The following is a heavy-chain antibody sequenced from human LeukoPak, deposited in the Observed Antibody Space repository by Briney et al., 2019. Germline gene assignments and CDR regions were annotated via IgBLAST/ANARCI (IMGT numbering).Heavy chain of an antibody. J-gene: IGHJ4*02. D-gene: IGHD6-13*01. CDR3: ARQLLAAAARVFDY. V-gene: IGHV4-59*01. CDR1: GGSISSYY. CDR2: IYYSGST. Sequence: SETLSFTRTVPGGSISSYYWSGIRQPPGKRLEWIGYIYYSGSTNYNPSLKSRVTISVDTSKNQFSLKLSSVTAADTAVYYCARQLLAAAARVFDYWGQGTLVTVSS.